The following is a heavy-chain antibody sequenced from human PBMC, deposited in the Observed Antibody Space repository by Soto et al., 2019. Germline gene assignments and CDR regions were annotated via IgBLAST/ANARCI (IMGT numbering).Heavy chain of an antibody. J-gene: IGHJ4*02. D-gene: IGHD6-25*01. Sequence: EVQLVESGGGLVQPGGSLRLSCAASGFTVSNNYMNWVRQAPGKGLEWVSVIYSGGDTYYADSAKGRFTISRDNSKNTLSLQMNSLRAEDTAIYYCATHPSSGYWGQGTLVTVSS. CDR1: GFTVSNNY. CDR2: IYSGGDT. CDR3: ATHPSSGY. V-gene: IGHV3-66*01.